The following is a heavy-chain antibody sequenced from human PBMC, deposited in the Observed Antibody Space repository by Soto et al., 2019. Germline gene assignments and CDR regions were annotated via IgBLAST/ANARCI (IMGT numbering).Heavy chain of an antibody. J-gene: IGHJ4*02. CDR2: VFSSVSA. V-gene: IGHV4-4*07. CDR1: GVSVTSYT. Sequence: PSETLSLTCIVSGVSVTSYTWSWVRQPANKGLEWIGWVFSSVSATYNPSLKSRVSISMDTAENRIYLKLDSVTAADAGVYFCARDGMTTGDTWGPGTLVTVSS. D-gene: IGHD2-21*02. CDR3: ARDGMTTGDT.